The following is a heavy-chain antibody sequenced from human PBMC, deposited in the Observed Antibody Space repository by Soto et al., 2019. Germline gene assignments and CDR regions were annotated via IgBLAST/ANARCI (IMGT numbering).Heavy chain of an antibody. Sequence: QVQLVQSGAEVKKPGSSVRVSCKASGDTFSFYSINWVRQAPGLGLEWMGRINPILSMSNYAQRFQGRVTVTAATSTSTASLELSSLRSEDTAMYYCASSYGSGYRAFDYWGQGALVTVSS. CDR3: ASSYGSGYRAFDY. D-gene: IGHD3-10*01. J-gene: IGHJ4*02. CDR2: INPILSMS. CDR1: GDTFSFYS. V-gene: IGHV1-69*02.